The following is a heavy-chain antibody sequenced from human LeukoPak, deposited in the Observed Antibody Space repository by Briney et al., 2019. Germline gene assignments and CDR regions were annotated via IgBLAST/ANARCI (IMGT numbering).Heavy chain of an antibody. CDR2: INHSGST. Sequence: SETLSLTCAVYSGSFSGYYWSWIRQPPGKGLEWIGEINHSGSTNYNPSLKSRVTISVDTSKNQFSLKLSSVTAADTAVYYCARTYCSGGSCHPLFDYWGQGTLVTVSS. CDR3: ARTYCSGGSCHPLFDY. D-gene: IGHD2-15*01. V-gene: IGHV4-34*01. J-gene: IGHJ4*02. CDR1: SGSFSGYY.